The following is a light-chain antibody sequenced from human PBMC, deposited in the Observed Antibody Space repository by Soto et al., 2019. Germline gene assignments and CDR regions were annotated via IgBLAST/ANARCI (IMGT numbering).Light chain of an antibody. CDR3: CSYTTSTTYV. CDR2: GVN. V-gene: IGLV2-14*03. CDR1: VSDVGGYDS. Sequence: QSALTQPASVSGSPGQSITISCTGTVSDVGGYDSVSWYRQHPGRAPKLIIYGVNNRPSGVSNRFSASKSADTASLTISGLQAEDEANYYCCSYTTSTTYVFGTGTKVTVL. J-gene: IGLJ1*01.